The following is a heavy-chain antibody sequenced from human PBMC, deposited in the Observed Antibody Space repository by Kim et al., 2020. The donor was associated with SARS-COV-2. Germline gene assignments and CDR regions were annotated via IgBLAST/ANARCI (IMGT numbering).Heavy chain of an antibody. J-gene: IGHJ6*02. D-gene: IGHD3-3*01. CDR2: ISGSGGST. Sequence: GGSLRLSCAASGFTFSSYAMSWVRQAPGKGLEWVSAISGSGGSTYYADSVKGRFTISRDNSKNTLYLQMNSLRAEDTAVYYCAKGSYDFWSGYYFFGYYGMDVWGQGTTVTVSS. CDR3: AKGSYDFWSGYYFFGYYGMDV. CDR1: GFTFSSYA. V-gene: IGHV3-23*01.